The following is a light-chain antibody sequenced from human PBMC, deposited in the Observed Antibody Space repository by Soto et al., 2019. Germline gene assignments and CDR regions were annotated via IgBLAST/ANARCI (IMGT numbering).Light chain of an antibody. CDR2: DVV. V-gene: IGLV2-14*03. J-gene: IGLJ2*01. Sequence: QSALTQPASVSGSPGQSITISCTGTNDNYVSWYQQHPGEAPKLLIYDVVNRPSGVSDRFSGSKSDNTASLIISGLQAEDEGDYYCSSYANSRSIFGGGTKLTVL. CDR3: SSYANSRSI. CDR1: NDNY.